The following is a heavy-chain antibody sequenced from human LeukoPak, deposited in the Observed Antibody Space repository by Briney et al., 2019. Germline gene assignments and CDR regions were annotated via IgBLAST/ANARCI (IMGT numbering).Heavy chain of an antibody. J-gene: IGHJ4*02. CDR3: ARDDGGDLRYNWNYVDY. CDR1: GFTFSSYS. V-gene: IGHV3-21*01. Sequence: GGSLRLSCAASGFTFSSYSMNWVRQAPGKGLEWVSSISSSSSYIYYADSVKGRFTISRDNAKNSLYLQMNSLRAEDTAVYYCARDDGGDLRYNWNYVDYWGQGTLVTVSS. CDR2: ISSSSSYI. D-gene: IGHD1-20*01.